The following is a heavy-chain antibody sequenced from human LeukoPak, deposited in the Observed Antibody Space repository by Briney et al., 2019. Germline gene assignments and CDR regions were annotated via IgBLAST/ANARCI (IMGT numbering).Heavy chain of an antibody. CDR2: VYYTGSA. V-gene: IGHV4-59*04. CDR3: ARYASGSYYWFDP. CDR1: GGSISSYY. Sequence: SETLSLTCTVSGGSISSYYWSWIRQPPGKGLEWIATVYYTGSAYYNPSLKSRVTISVDTSKSQFSLKLSSVTTADTALYYCARYASGSYYWFDPWGQGTLVTVSS. J-gene: IGHJ5*02. D-gene: IGHD3-10*01.